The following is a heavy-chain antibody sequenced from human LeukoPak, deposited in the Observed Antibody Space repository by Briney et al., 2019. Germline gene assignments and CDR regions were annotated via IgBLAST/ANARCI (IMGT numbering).Heavy chain of an antibody. CDR2: INHSGST. CDR1: GGSFSGYY. D-gene: IGHD3-16*02. J-gene: IGHJ4*02. V-gene: IGHV4-34*01. Sequence: PSETLSLTCAVYGGSFSGYYWSWIRQPPGHGLEWIGEINHSGSTNYNPSLKSRVTISVDTSKNQFSLKLSSVTAADTAVYYCARGVDYVWGSYRLDYWGQGTLVTVSS. CDR3: ARGVDYVWGSYRLDY.